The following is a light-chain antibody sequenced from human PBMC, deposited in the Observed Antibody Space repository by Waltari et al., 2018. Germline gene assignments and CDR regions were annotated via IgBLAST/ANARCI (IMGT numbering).Light chain of an antibody. V-gene: IGKV3-11*01. CDR1: QSVSNY. J-gene: IGKJ4*01. CDR3: QQGSDWPPPT. Sequence: EIVLTQSPATLSLSPGARATLSCRASQSVSNYLAWYQQKPGQAPRLLIYDTSNRATGIPARFSGSGSGTDFTLTISSLEPEDFAVYYCQQGSDWPPPTFGGGTKVEIK. CDR2: DTS.